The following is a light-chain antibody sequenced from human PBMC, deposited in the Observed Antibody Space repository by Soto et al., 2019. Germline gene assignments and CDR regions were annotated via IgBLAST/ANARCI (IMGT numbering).Light chain of an antibody. V-gene: IGLV2-14*01. CDR2: EVS. J-gene: IGLJ1*01. CDR1: SSDVGGYNY. CDR3: SSYTSSSKGV. Sequence: QSAQTQPASVSWSPGHSIAISCTGTSSDVGGYNYVSWYQQHPGKAPKLMIYEVSNRPSGVSNRFSGSKSGNTASLTISGLQADEEADYYCSSYTSSSKGVLGTGTKVTVL.